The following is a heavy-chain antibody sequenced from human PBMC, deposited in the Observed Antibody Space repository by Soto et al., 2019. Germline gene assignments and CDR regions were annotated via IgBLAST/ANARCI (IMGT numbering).Heavy chain of an antibody. V-gene: IGHV1-69*12. J-gene: IGHJ4*02. D-gene: IGHD5-18*01. CDR3: AGWPGYCYGYPFDY. CDR2: IIPIFGTA. CDR1: GGTFSSYA. Sequence: QVQLVQSGAEVKKPGSSVKVSCKASGGTFSSYAISWVRQAPGQGLEWMGGIIPIFGTANYAQKFQGRVTIAAGESSSTAYMGLSGLRSEDTAVYYCAGWPGYCYGYPFDYWGQGPLVTVSS.